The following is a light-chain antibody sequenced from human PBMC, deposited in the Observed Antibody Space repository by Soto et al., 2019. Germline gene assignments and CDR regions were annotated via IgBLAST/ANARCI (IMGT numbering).Light chain of an antibody. CDR1: QSISTY. CDR3: QQSYTTPQYT. J-gene: IGKJ2*01. Sequence: DIQMTQSPSSLSASVGDRVTITCRASQSISTYLNWYQQKPGEAPKFLMYAASTLQSGVPSRFSGSGSGTEFTLTISSLQPEDFATYYCQQSYTTPQYTFGQGTKVEIK. V-gene: IGKV1-39*01. CDR2: AAS.